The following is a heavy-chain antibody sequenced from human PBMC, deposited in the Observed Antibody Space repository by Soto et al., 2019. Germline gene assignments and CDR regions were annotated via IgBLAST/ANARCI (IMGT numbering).Heavy chain of an antibody. CDR1: GGSISSSSYY. Sequence: QLQLQESGPGLVKPSETLSLTCTVSGGSISSSSYYWGWIRQPPGKGLEWIGSIYYSGSTYYNPSLKSRVTISVDTSKNQFSLKLSSVTAADTAVYYCARQNTLTDNWFDPWGQGTLVTVSS. CDR3: ARQNTLTDNWFDP. V-gene: IGHV4-39*01. CDR2: IYYSGST. J-gene: IGHJ5*02.